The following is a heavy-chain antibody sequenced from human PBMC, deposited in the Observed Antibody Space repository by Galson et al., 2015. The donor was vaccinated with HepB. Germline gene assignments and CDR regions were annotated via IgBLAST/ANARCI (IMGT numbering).Heavy chain of an antibody. CDR2: ISAYNGNT. J-gene: IGHJ6*02. D-gene: IGHD3-3*01. CDR3: VRGAGPFDYNFWSGYHPDTLYGMDV. V-gene: IGHV1-18*04. Sequence: SVKVSCKASGYTFTNYGISWVRQAPGQGLEWMGWISAYNGNTNYVQKFQGRVTMTTDTSTSTTYMDLRSLGSGDTAVYSCVRGAGPFDYNFWSGYHPDTLYGMDVWGQGTTVTVSS. CDR1: GYTFTNYG.